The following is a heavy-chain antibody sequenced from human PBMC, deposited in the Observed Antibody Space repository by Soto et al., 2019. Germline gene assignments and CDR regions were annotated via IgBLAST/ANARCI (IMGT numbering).Heavy chain of an antibody. CDR3: ARDFVQVVPAAARTIDYGMDV. D-gene: IGHD2-2*01. J-gene: IGHJ6*02. V-gene: IGHV4-31*03. CDR1: GGSISSGGYY. CDR2: IYYSGST. Sequence: QVQLQESGPGLVKPSQTLSLTCTVSGGSISSGGYYWSWIRQHPGKGPEWIGYIYYSGSTYYNPSLKGRVTIAVDTSKNQFSLKLSSVTAADTAVYYCARDFVQVVPAAARTIDYGMDVWGQGTTVTVSS.